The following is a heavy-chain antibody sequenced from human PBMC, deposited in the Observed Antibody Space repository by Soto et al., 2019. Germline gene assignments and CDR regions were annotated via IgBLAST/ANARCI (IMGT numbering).Heavy chain of an antibody. Sequence: EVHLAESGGGLAQPGGSLRLSCAASGFTLSGYAMDWVRQAPGKGLEYVSGISSNGVGTYYANSVQGRFTISRDNSKNTVYLQMGSLSPEDMAVYYCARRARPDFYYMDVWGKGTTVTVSS. V-gene: IGHV3-64*01. J-gene: IGHJ6*03. CDR2: ISSNGVGT. D-gene: IGHD6-6*01. CDR3: ARRARPDFYYMDV. CDR1: GFTLSGYA.